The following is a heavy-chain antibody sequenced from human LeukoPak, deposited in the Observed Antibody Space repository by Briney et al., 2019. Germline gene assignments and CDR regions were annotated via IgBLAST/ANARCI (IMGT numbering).Heavy chain of an antibody. V-gene: IGHV1-69*13. Sequence: SVKVSCKASGGTFSSYAISWVRQAPGQGLEWMGGIIPIFGTANYAQKFQGRVTITADESTSTAYMELSSLRSEDTAVYYCARETGSAVGSTDFDYWGQGTLVTVSS. D-gene: IGHD4-17*01. J-gene: IGHJ4*02. CDR2: IIPIFGTA. CDR1: GGTFSSYA. CDR3: ARETGSAVGSTDFDY.